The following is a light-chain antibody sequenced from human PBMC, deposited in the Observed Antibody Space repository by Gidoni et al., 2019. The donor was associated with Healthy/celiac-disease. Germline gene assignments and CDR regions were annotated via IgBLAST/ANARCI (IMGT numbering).Light chain of an antibody. CDR3: SSYTSSSTLG. J-gene: IGLJ7*01. CDR2: DVS. V-gene: IGLV2-14*01. Sequence: QSALTQPASVSGSPGQSITISCTGTSSDVGGYNYVSWYQQHPGKAPKLMIYDVSNRPSRVSNRFSGSKSGNTASLTISGLQAEDEADYYCSSYTSSSTLGFGGGTQLTVL. CDR1: SSDVGGYNY.